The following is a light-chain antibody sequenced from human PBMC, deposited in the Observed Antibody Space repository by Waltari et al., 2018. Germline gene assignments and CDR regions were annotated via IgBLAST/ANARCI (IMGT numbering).Light chain of an antibody. CDR1: QSVTNR. CDR2: DAS. Sequence: DTVMTQSPATLSVSPGESATLSCRASQSVTNRLAWYRQKPGQPPRLLIYDASSRATGIPARFSGGGSGTDFTLTISSLQSEDFAVYFCQQYNNWPWTFGQGTKVEIK. J-gene: IGKJ1*01. V-gene: IGKV3-15*01. CDR3: QQYNNWPWT.